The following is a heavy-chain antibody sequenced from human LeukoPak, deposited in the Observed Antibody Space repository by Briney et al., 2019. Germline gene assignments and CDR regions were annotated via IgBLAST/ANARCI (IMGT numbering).Heavy chain of an antibody. D-gene: IGHD3-22*01. CDR3: ARVPGYDSSGYFDY. J-gene: IGHJ4*02. CDR1: GFTFSSYA. Sequence: PGGSLRLSCAASGFTFSSYAMHWVRQAPGKGLEWVAVISYDGSNKYYADSVKGRFTISRDNSKNTLYLQMNSLRTKDTAVYYCARVPGYDSSGYFDYWGQGTLVTVSS. V-gene: IGHV3-30-3*01. CDR2: ISYDGSNK.